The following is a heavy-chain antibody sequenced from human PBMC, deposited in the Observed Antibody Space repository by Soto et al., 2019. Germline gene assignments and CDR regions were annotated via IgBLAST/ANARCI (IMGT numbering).Heavy chain of an antibody. J-gene: IGHJ4*02. D-gene: IGHD3-3*01. Sequence: GESLKISCKVFGDSFTGFWVGWVRQVPGKGLEWVASIYPRDSDVRYNPSFQGQVTISADRSTTTAYLQWSSLKASDTAMYYCARQGELRFLGWLPSDWGQGTLVTVSS. CDR3: ARQGELRFLGWLPSD. CDR1: GDSFTGFW. V-gene: IGHV5-51*01. CDR2: IYPRDSDV.